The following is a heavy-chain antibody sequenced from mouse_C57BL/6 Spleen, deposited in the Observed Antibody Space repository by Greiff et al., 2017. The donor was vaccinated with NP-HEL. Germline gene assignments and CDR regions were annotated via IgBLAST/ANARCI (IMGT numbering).Heavy chain of an antibody. CDR3: TDYGGKN. CDR2: IRLKSDNYAT. CDR1: GFTFSNYW. D-gene: IGHD1-2*01. V-gene: IGHV6-3*01. J-gene: IGHJ3*01. Sequence: EVQVVESGGGLVQPGGSMKLSCVASGFTFSNYWMNWVRQSPEKGLEWVAQIRLKSDNYATHYAESVKGRFTISRDDSKSSVYLQMNNLRAEDTGIYYCTDYGGKNWGQGTLVTVSA.